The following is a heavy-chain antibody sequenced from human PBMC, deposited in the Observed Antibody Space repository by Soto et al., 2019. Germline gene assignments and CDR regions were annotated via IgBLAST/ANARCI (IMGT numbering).Heavy chain of an antibody. CDR1: GFTFSRSA. CDR3: AKESSRFFDLLAKPAHYFDS. V-gene: IGHV3-23*01. Sequence: EVLLLESGGGLVQPGGSLTVSCEASGFTFSRSAMSWVRQAPGKGLEWVSGISGSGDSPSYADSVLGRFTISRDNYKDTVYLVMDSLRAYDTAVYYCAKESSRFFDLLAKPAHYFDSWGQGTLVSVSS. J-gene: IGHJ4*02. D-gene: IGHD3-9*01. CDR2: ISGSGDSP.